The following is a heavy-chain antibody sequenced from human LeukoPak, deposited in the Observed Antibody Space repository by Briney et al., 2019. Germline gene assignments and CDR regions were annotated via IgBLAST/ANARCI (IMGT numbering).Heavy chain of an antibody. CDR3: ARDPGDIVVIDN. J-gene: IGHJ4*02. CDR1: GFTFSSYW. Sequence: GGSLRLSCAASGFTFSSYWMHWVRQAPGKGLAWVSRINSDGSSTSYADSVKGRFTISRDNAKNTLYLQMNSLRAEDTAVYYCARDPGDIVVIDNWGQGTLVTVSS. CDR2: INSDGSST. D-gene: IGHD2-15*01. V-gene: IGHV3-74*01.